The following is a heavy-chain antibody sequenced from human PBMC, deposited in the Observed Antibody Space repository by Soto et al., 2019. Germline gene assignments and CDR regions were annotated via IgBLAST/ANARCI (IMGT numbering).Heavy chain of an antibody. J-gene: IGHJ6*02. CDR2: IYYSGST. CDR3: ARSEADCTNGVCYSVLVYYYYYGMDV. Sequence: SETLSLTCTVSGGSISSSSYYWGWIRQPPGKGLEWIGSIYYSGSTYYNPSLKSRVTISVDTSKNQFSLKLSSVTAADTAVYYCARSEADCTNGVCYSVLVYYYYYGMDVWGQGTTVTVSS. D-gene: IGHD2-8*01. V-gene: IGHV4-39*01. CDR1: GGSISSSSYY.